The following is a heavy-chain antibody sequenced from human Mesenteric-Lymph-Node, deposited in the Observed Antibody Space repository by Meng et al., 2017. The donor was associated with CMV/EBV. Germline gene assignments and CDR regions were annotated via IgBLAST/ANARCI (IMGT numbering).Heavy chain of an antibody. CDR3: ARGPSYSSGFPDC. CDR2: MNPNSGNT. CDR1: GYTFTSFD. V-gene: IGHV1-8*02. Sequence: QEQLVQSGAEVKKPGASVKVSCMASGYTFTSFDINWVRQATGQGPEWMGWMNPNSGNTGYAQKFQGRVTLTRDTSISTAYMELSSLRSEDTAVYYCARGPSYSSGFPDCWGQGTLVTVSS. D-gene: IGHD6-19*01. J-gene: IGHJ4*02.